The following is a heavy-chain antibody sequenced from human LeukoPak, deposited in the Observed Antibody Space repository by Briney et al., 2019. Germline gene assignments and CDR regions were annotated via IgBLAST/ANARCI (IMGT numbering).Heavy chain of an antibody. CDR2: IYPGDSDT. CDR3: ARRIAAPTFPFDY. D-gene: IGHD6-6*01. V-gene: IGHV5-51*01. Sequence: GESLKISCKGSGYSFTSYWIGWVRQMPGKGLEWMGIIYPGDSDTRYSPSFQGQVTISADKSISTAYLQWSSLKASDTAMYYRARRIAAPTFPFDYWGQGTLVTVSS. CDR1: GYSFTSYW. J-gene: IGHJ4*02.